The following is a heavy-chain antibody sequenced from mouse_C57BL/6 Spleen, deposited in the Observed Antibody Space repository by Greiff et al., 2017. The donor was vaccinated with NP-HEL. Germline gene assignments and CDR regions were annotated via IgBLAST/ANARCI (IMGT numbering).Heavy chain of an antibody. D-gene: IGHD1-1*01. CDR2: IHPNSGST. J-gene: IGHJ3*01. CDR1: GYTFTSYW. CDR3: ARGGVTTVEGVAY. Sequence: QVHVKQPGAELVKPGASVKLSCKASGYTFTSYWMHWVKQRPGQGLEWIGMIHPNSGSTNYNEKFKSKATLTVDKSSSTAYMQLSSLTSEDSAVYYCARGGVTTVEGVAYWGQGTLVTVSA. V-gene: IGHV1-64*01.